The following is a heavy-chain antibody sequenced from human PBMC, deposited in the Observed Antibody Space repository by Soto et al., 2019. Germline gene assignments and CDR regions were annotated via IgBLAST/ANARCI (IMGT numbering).Heavy chain of an antibody. J-gene: IGHJ6*02. CDR2: IYNSGTI. CDR3: ARDRGFGMDV. CDR1: GGSSSRSSYY. V-gene: IGHV4-31*03. Sequence: TLPHTCPVSGGSSSRSSYYWGWIRQHPEKGLEWIGYIYNSGTIRYNPSLSLKSRVSISGDTSKNQFSLNLISVTAADTAVYYCARDRGFGMDVWGQGTTVTVSS.